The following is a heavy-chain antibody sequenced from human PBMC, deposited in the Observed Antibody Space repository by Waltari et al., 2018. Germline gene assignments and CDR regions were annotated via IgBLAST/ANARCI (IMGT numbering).Heavy chain of an antibody. D-gene: IGHD3-10*01. CDR3: AKQFGSGSYYLDY. Sequence: EVQLLESGGGLVQPGGSLRLSCAASGFTFSSYAMCWVRQAPGKGLKWVSAISGTGVSTYYADSLKGRFTISSDSSKNTLYLQMDSLIAEDTSVYYCAKQFGSGSYYLDYWGQVTLVTVSS. CDR1: GFTFSSYA. J-gene: IGHJ4*02. CDR2: ISGTGVST. V-gene: IGHV3-23*01.